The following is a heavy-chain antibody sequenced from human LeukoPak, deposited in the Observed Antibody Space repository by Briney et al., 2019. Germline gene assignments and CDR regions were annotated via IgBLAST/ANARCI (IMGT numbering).Heavy chain of an antibody. V-gene: IGHV3-48*03. CDR2: ISGSGRTI. CDR3: ARALYGRFDS. D-gene: IGHD2-8*01. Sequence: GGSLRLSCVGSGFTFDAYVVTWVRQAPGKGLGWVSYISGSGRTIYYADSVKGRFTISWDNAKNSVSLQMNRLRADDTATYYCARALYGRFDSWGQGTLVTVSS. J-gene: IGHJ5*01. CDR1: GFTFDAYV.